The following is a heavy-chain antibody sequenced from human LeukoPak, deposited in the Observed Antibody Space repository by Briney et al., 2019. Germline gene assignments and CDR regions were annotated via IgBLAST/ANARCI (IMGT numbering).Heavy chain of an antibody. CDR2: ISSSSSYI. CDR1: GFTFSSYS. V-gene: IGHV3-21*01. D-gene: IGHD2-15*01. CDR3: AREAVVVAATVWFDP. J-gene: IGHJ5*02. Sequence: GGSLRLSCAASGFTFSSYSMNWVRQAPGKGLEWVSSISSSSSYIYYADSVKGRFTISRDYAKNSLYLQMNSLRAKDTAVYYCAREAVVVAATVWFDPWGQGTLVTVSS.